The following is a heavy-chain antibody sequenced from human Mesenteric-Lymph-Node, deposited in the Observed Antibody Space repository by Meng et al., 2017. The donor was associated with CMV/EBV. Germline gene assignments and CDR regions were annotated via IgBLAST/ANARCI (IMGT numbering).Heavy chain of an antibody. CDR1: GGSISSSSYY. V-gene: IGHV4-39*01. CDR3: ASHDYPPSV. J-gene: IGHJ4*02. CDR2: IYYSGST. Sequence: LTCTVSGGSISSSSYYWGWIRQPPGKGLEWIGSIYYSGSTYYNPSLKSRVTISVDTSKNQFSPKLTSVTAADTAVYCCASHDYPPSVWGQGTLVTISS. D-gene: IGHD4-11*01.